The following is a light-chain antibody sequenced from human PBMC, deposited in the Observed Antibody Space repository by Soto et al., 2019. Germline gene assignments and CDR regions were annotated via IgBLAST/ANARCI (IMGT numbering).Light chain of an antibody. J-gene: IGLJ2*01. CDR1: SSNLGTNT. CDR3: AAWDDSLNGVV. CDR2: SNN. V-gene: IGLV1-44*01. Sequence: QAVVTQPPSTSGTPGQRVTISCSGSSSNLGTNTVNWYQQVTGMAPKLLIYSNNERPSGVPDRFSGSKSGTSASLVIRGLQSEDEADYYCAAWDDSLNGVVFGGGTKLTVL.